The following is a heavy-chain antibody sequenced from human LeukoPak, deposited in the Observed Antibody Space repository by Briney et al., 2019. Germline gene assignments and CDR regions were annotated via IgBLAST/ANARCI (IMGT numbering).Heavy chain of an antibody. CDR1: GYSFTSYW. CDR3: ARLGRGYYDSSGSLDY. Sequence: ESLKISCKGSGYSFTSYWIGWVRQMPGKGLEWMGIIYPGDSDTRYGPSFQGQVTISADKSISTAYLQWSSLKASDTAMYYCARLGRGYYDSSGSLDYWGQGTLVTVSS. V-gene: IGHV5-51*01. D-gene: IGHD3-22*01. J-gene: IGHJ4*02. CDR2: IYPGDSDT.